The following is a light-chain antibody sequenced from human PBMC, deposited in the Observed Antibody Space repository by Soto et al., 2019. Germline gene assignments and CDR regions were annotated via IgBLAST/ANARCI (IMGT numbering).Light chain of an antibody. V-gene: IGLV2-14*01. CDR1: SSDIGGYNY. J-gene: IGLJ2*01. Sequence: QSVLTQPASVSGSPGQSITISCTGTSSDIGGYNYVSWYQQHPGKAPKLMIYEVSNRPSGVSNRFSGSKSGNTASLTISGLQAEDEADYYCSLYASGNTLVFGGGTKLTVL. CDR2: EVS. CDR3: SLYASGNTLV.